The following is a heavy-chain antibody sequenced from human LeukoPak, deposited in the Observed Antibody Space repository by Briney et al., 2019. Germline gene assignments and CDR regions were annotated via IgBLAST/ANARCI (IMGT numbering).Heavy chain of an antibody. J-gene: IGHJ4*02. CDR1: GGSFNGYY. CDR2: INRSGST. D-gene: IGHD3-10*01. CDR3: ARSPGTMVRGVTRSFFDY. Sequence: SETLSLTCAVYGGSFNGYYWSWIRQSPGKGLEWIGEINRSGSTDYNPSLKSRVTMSVDTSKNQFSLKLSSVTAADTAVYYCARSPGTMVRGVTRSFFDYWGQGTLVTVSS. V-gene: IGHV4-34*01.